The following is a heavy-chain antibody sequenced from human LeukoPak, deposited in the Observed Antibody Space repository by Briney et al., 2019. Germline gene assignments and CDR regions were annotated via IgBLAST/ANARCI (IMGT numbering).Heavy chain of an antibody. CDR2: IKEDGTKK. D-gene: IGHD6-13*01. J-gene: IGHJ5*02. CDR3: ARDAAGYDP. Sequence: GSLRLSCAASGFTFNTFWMSWVRQTPGKGLEWVANIKEDGTKKYYVDSVKGRFTISRDNAENSLYLQMNSLRAEDTAVYYCARDAAGYDPWGQGTLVTVSS. V-gene: IGHV3-7*01. CDR1: GFTFNTFW.